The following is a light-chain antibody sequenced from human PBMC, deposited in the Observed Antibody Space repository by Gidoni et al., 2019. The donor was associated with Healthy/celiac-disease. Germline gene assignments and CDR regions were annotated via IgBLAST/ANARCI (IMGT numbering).Light chain of an antibody. Sequence: DIVLTPSPATLASSPAESATLSCRTSQSISSYLAWYQQTPGQAPRLLNYDASNRATGIPARFSGSGSVTDFTLTISSIEPEDFAVYYCQQGPTFGQGTKLEIK. CDR3: QQGPT. CDR1: QSISSY. J-gene: IGKJ2*01. CDR2: DAS. V-gene: IGKV3-11*01.